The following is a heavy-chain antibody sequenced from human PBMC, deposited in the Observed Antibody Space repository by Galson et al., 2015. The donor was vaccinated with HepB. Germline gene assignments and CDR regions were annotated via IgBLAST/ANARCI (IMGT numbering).Heavy chain of an antibody. D-gene: IGHD3-10*01. J-gene: IGHJ4*02. V-gene: IGHV1-3*01. Sequence: SVKVSCKASGYTFTSYAMHWVRQAPGQRLEWMGWINAGNGNTKYSQKFQGRVTITRDTSASTAYMELSSLRSEDTAVYYCARGPIITMVPHGDDFDYWGQGTLVTVSS. CDR1: GYTFTSYA. CDR2: INAGNGNT. CDR3: ARGPIITMVPHGDDFDY.